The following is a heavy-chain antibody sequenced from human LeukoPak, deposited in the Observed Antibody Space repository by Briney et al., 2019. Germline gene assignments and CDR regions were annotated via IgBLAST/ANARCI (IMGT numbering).Heavy chain of an antibody. D-gene: IGHD3-22*01. Sequence: GRSLRLSCAASGFTFSSYGMHWVRQAPGKGLEWVAVIWYDGSNKYYADSVKGRFTISRDNSKNTLYLQMNSLRAEDTAVYYCAGDCDDSSGCPADYWGQGTLVTVSS. CDR3: AGDCDDSSGCPADY. V-gene: IGHV3-33*01. CDR1: GFTFSSYG. CDR2: IWYDGSNK. J-gene: IGHJ4*02.